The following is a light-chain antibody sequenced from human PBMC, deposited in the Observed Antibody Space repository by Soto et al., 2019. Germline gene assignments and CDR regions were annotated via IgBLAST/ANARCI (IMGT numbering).Light chain of an antibody. CDR3: QQYGSSPYT. V-gene: IGKV3-20*01. CDR1: QSVSSSY. CDR2: GAS. J-gene: IGKJ2*01. Sequence: EIVLTQSPGTLSLSPGERATLSCRASQSVSSSYLAWYQQKPGQAPRLLIYGASRRAPGIPDRFSGSGSGTDFTLTISRLEPEDFAVYYCQQYGSSPYTFGQGTKLEIK.